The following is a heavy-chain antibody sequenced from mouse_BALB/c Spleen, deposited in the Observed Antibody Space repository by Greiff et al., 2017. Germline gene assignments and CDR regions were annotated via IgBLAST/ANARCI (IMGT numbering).Heavy chain of an antibody. D-gene: IGHD2-2*01. J-gene: IGHJ3*01. CDR1: GYSITSGYY. V-gene: IGHV3-6*02. CDR3: ARDGYGSSAWFAY. CDR2: ISYDGSN. Sequence: DVKLQESGPGLVKPSQSLSLTCSVTGYSITSGYYWNWIRQFPGNKLEWMGYISYDGSNNYNPSLKNRISITRDTSKNQFFLKLNSVTTEDTATYYCARDGYGSSAWFAYWGQGTLVTVSA.